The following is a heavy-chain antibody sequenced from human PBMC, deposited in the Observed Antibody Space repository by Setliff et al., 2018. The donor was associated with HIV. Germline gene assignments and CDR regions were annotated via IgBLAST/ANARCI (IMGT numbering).Heavy chain of an antibody. V-gene: IGHV4-59*04. J-gene: IGHJ5*02. CDR2: VYYSGTT. D-gene: IGHD2-8*01. CDR1: GDSISTYC. CDR3: ARRGRDGVLIVFATGFDP. Sequence: SETLSLTCTVSGDSISTYCWIWIRQPPGKGLEWIGNVYYSGTTYYNPSLKSRVTIFVDTSKNRFSLRLNSVTAADTGVYYCARRGRDGVLIVFATGFDPWGQGTLVTVSS.